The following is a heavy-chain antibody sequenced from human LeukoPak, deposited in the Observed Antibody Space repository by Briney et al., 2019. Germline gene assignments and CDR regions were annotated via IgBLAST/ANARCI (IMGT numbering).Heavy chain of an antibody. V-gene: IGHV4-39*02. CDR2: IYYSGST. D-gene: IGHD5-18*01. CDR3: ARDSYGLGDY. Sequence: SETLSLTRTVSGGSISSNSYYWGWIRQPPGKGLEWIGSIYYSGSTYYNPSLKSRVTVSVDTSKNQFSLKLSSVTAADTAVYYCARDSYGLGDYWGQGTLVTVSS. J-gene: IGHJ4*02. CDR1: GGSISSNSYY.